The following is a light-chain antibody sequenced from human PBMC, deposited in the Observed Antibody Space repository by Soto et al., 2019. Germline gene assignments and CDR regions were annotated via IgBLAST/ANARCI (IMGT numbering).Light chain of an antibody. CDR1: QSISSY. V-gene: IGKV1-39*01. Sequence: DIQMNHSPPSLSASVGHRVTITCRASQSISSYLNWYQQKPGKAPKLLIYAASSLQSGVPSRFSGSGSGTDFTLAISSLQPEDFATYYCQQSYSTPLTFGGGTKVEIK. J-gene: IGKJ4*01. CDR2: AAS. CDR3: QQSYSTPLT.